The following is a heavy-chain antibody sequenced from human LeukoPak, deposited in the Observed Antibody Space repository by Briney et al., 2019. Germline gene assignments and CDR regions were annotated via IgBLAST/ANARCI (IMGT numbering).Heavy chain of an antibody. D-gene: IGHD2-15*01. Sequence: GGSLRLSCAASGFTFNNYSMNWVRQAPGKGLEWVSYISGRISAMYYADSVKGRFTISRDNSKNTPYLQMNSLRAEDTAVYFCAKGGSGHYYGMDVWGLGTTVTVSS. V-gene: IGHV3-48*01. J-gene: IGHJ6*02. CDR2: ISGRISAM. CDR1: GFTFNNYS. CDR3: AKGGSGHYYGMDV.